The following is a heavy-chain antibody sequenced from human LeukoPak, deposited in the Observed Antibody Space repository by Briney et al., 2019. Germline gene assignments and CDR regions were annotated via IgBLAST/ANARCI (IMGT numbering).Heavy chain of an antibody. CDR3: ASRTNQRAIDY. J-gene: IGHJ4*02. V-gene: IGHV3-23*01. CDR2: ISGTSGST. Sequence: PGGSLRLSCAASGFIFSSYAMRWVRQAPGKGLEWVSVISGTSGSTYYADSVKGRFTISRDNAKNSLYLQMNSLRAEDTAVYYCASRTNQRAIDYWGQGTLVTVSS. D-gene: IGHD3-3*01. CDR1: GFIFSSYA.